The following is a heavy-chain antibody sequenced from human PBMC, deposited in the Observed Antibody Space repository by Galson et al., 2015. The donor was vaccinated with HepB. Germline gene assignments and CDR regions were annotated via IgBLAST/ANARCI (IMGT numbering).Heavy chain of an antibody. CDR1: GFTFSSYG. Sequence: SLRLSCAASGFTFSSYGMHWVRQAPGKGLEWVAVIWYDGSNKYYADSVKGRFTISRDNSKNTLYLHMNSLRAEDTAVYFCARDNYYFDYWGQGTLVTVSS. V-gene: IGHV3-33*01. CDR3: ARDNYYFDY. J-gene: IGHJ4*02. CDR2: IWYDGSNK. D-gene: IGHD1-20*01.